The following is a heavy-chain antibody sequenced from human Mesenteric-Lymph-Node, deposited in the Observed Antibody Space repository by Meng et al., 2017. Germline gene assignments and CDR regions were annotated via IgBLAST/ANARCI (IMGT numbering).Heavy chain of an antibody. D-gene: IGHD3-22*01. CDR3: ARVGYYDSSNYYAYFQH. CDR1: GFTLSTYW. Sequence: GESLKISCAASGFTLSTYWMHWVRQAPGKGLVWVSRINSDGSDTSYADSVKGRFTISRDNAKNTLYLQMNSLRAEDTAVYYCARVGYYDSSNYYAYFQHWGQGTLVTVSS. J-gene: IGHJ1*01. V-gene: IGHV3-74*01. CDR2: INSDGSDT.